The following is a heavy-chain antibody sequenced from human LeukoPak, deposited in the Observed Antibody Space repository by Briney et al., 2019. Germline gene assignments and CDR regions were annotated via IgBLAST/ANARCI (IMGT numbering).Heavy chain of an antibody. Sequence: PGGSLRLSCAASGFTLSSYNMNWVRQAPGKGLEWVSYISISSSTIYYADSVKGRFTISRDNAKNSLYLQMSSLRAEDTAVYHCAREWRGYSYFDYWGLGTLVTVSS. J-gene: IGHJ4*02. V-gene: IGHV3-48*01. CDR2: ISISSSTI. CDR1: GFTLSSYN. D-gene: IGHD5-18*01. CDR3: AREWRGYSYFDY.